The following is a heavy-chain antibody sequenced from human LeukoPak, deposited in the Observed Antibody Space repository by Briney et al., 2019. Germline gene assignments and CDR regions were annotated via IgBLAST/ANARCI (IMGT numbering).Heavy chain of an antibody. CDR1: GFTFSSYG. J-gene: IGHJ6*02. Sequence: GGSLRLSCAASGFTFSSYGMHWVRQAPGKGLEWAAVIPYDGSNKYYADSVKGRFTISRDNSKNTLYLQMNSLRAEDTAVYYCAKEEEGDDFWSGYSYYYYGMDVWGQGTTVTVSS. V-gene: IGHV3-30*18. D-gene: IGHD3-3*01. CDR2: IPYDGSNK. CDR3: AKEEEGDDFWSGYSYYYYGMDV.